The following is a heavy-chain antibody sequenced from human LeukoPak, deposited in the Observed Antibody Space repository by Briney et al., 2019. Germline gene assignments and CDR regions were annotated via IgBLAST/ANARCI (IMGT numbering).Heavy chain of an antibody. CDR2: ISYDGSNK. CDR3: AREGYSYGFEDYYYGMDV. J-gene: IGHJ6*02. D-gene: IGHD5-18*01. Sequence: GGSLRLSCAASGFTFSSYAMHWVRQAPGKGLEWVAVISYDGSNKYYADSVKGRFTISRDNSKNTLYLQMNSLRAEDTAVYYCAREGYSYGFEDYYYGMDVRGQGTTVTVSS. CDR1: GFTFSSYA. V-gene: IGHV3-30-3*01.